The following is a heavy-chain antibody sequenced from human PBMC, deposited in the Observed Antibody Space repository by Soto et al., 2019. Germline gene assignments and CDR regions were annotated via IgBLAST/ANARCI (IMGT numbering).Heavy chain of an antibody. J-gene: IGHJ3*02. CDR2: IKQDGSEK. Sequence: GGSLRLSCAASGFTFSSYWMSWVRQAPGKGLEWVANIKQDGSEKYYVDSVKGRFTISRDNAKNSLYLQMNSLRAEDTAVYYCARDGGKSSYYFNAFDIWGQGTMVTVS. CDR3: ARDGGKSSYYFNAFDI. D-gene: IGHD1-26*01. V-gene: IGHV3-7*05. CDR1: GFTFSSYW.